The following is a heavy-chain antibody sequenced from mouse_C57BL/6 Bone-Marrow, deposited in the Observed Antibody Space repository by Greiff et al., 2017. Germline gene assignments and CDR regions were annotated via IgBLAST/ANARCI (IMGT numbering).Heavy chain of an antibody. D-gene: IGHD2-9*01. CDR1: GYTFTSYW. V-gene: IGHV1-64*01. Sequence: QVQLQQPGAELVKPGASVKLSCKASGYTFTSYWMHWVKQRPGQGLEWIGMIHPNSGSTNYNEKFKSKATLTVDKSSSTAYMQLSSLTSADSAVYYCARSYYGYDGAWFAYWGQGTLVTVSA. CDR3: ARSYYGYDGAWFAY. CDR2: IHPNSGST. J-gene: IGHJ3*01.